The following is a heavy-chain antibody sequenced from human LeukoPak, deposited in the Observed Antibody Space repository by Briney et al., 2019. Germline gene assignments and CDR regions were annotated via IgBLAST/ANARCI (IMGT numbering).Heavy chain of an antibody. Sequence: ASVKVSCKASGYTFTGYYMHGVRQAPGQGLEWMGWINPNCGGTNYAQKFQGRVTMTRDTSTSTAYMELSRLRSDDTAVYYCAGWFGESNMDVWGKGTTVTVSS. CDR1: GYTFTGYY. CDR2: INPNCGGT. D-gene: IGHD3-10*01. J-gene: IGHJ6*03. CDR3: AGWFGESNMDV. V-gene: IGHV1-2*02.